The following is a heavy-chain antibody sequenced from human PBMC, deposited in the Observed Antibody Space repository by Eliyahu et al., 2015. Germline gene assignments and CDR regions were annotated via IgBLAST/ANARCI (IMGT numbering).Heavy chain of an antibody. CDR1: GGTFSSYA. V-gene: IGHV1-69*04. D-gene: IGHD6-13*01. J-gene: IGHJ4*02. CDR3: ARVAAAAGKGGLDY. Sequence: EVKKPGSSVKVSCKASGGTFSSYAISWVRQAPGQGLEWMGRIIPILGIANYAQKFQGRVTITADKSTSTAYMELSSLRSEDTAVYYCARVAAAAGKGGLDYWGQGTLVTVSS. CDR2: IIPILGIA.